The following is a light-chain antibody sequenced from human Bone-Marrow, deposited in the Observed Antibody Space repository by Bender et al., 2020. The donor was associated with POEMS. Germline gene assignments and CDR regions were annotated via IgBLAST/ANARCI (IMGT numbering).Light chain of an antibody. CDR2: EDT. J-gene: IGLJ2*01. Sequence: QSALTQPPSASGSPGESVTISCTGTSSDVGNYNFVSWYQQFPGEAPKLIIYEDTKRPSGVSNRFSASKSGNTASLTISGLQAEDEADYSCCSYAGLSAFVIFGGGTKVTVL. CDR3: CSYAGLSAFVI. CDR1: SSDVGNYNF. V-gene: IGLV2-23*01.